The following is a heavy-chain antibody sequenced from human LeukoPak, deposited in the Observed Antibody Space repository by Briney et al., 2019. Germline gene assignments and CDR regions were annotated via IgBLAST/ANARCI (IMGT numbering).Heavy chain of an antibody. V-gene: IGHV1-69*13. CDR3: ARALFYGDSYFDY. CDR2: IIPIFDTA. Sequence: SVKVSCTVSGGTFSSYAISWVRQAPGQGLEWMGGIIPIFDTANYAQKFQGRVTITADESTSTAYMELHSLRSEDTAVYYCARALFYGDSYFDYWGQGTLVTVSS. J-gene: IGHJ4*02. D-gene: IGHD4-17*01. CDR1: GGTFSSYA.